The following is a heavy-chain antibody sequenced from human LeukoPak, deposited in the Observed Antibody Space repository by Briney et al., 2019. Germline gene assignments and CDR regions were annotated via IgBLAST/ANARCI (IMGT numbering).Heavy chain of an antibody. CDR1: GFTVSSNE. CDR3: VRDMNTVTTCYLQF. D-gene: IGHD1-1*01. CDR2: ISRTSRHK. Sequence: GGSLRLSCAASGFTVSSNEMSWVRQAPGKGLEWVSSISRTSRHKYYSDSVKGRFTISRDDAENSLFLQMDSLRAEDTAIYYCVRDMNTVTTCYLQFWGQGTLVTVSS. V-gene: IGHV3-21*01. J-gene: IGHJ1*01.